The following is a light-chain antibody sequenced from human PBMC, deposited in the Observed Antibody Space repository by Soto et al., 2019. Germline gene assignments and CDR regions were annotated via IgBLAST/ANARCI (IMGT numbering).Light chain of an antibody. CDR2: GTS. J-gene: IGKJ3*01. CDR1: QSVSRN. Sequence: EIVMTQSPATLSVSPGERATLSCRASQSVSRNLSWYQHKPGQAPRLLLYGTSTRATGIPARFSGSGSGTEFTLTISSLQSEDFAVYYCQQYNNWPPMFTFGPWTKVDIK. V-gene: IGKV3-15*01. CDR3: QQYNNWPPMFT.